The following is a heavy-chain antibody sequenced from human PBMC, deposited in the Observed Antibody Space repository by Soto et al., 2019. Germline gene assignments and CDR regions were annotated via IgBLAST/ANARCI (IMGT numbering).Heavy chain of an antibody. CDR3: ARNPFPAAGNRVFEY. V-gene: IGHV1-2*02. CDR2: INPNSGGT. Sequence: ASVKVSCKASGYTFTGYYMHWVRQAPGQGLEWMGWINPNSGGTNYAQKFQGRVTMTRDTSISTAYMELSRLRSDDTAVYYCARNPFPAAGNRVFEYWGQGTMVTVSS. J-gene: IGHJ4*02. D-gene: IGHD6-13*01. CDR1: GYTFTGYY.